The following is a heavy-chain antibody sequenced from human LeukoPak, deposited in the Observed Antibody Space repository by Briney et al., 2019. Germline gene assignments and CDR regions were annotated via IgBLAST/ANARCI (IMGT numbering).Heavy chain of an antibody. CDR1: GVTFRDYY. Sequence: GGCLRLSCAASGVTFRDYYMSCIREAPGKGLEWVSYISSSSSYTKNADAVKGRFTISRDNAKKSVYLQMNSLRAEDTAVYYCGRGQWTSDYWGQGTLVTVSS. CDR3: GRGQWTSDY. J-gene: IGHJ4*02. D-gene: IGHD3/OR15-3a*01. CDR2: ISSSSSYT. V-gene: IGHV3-11*05.